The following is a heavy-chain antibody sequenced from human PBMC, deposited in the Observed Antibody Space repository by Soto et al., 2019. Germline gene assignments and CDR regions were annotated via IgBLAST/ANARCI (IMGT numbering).Heavy chain of an antibody. J-gene: IGHJ4*02. CDR2: ISGSGDSI. CDR3: STWRQMGY. Sequence: EVQVLESGGDLVQPGGSLRLSCAASGFTFSNYAMTWVRQAPGKGLEWVSTISGSGDSIYYADSVKGRFTISRDNSKNTLHLQMISLGAAAWAVYYCSTWRQMGYWGQGTLVIVSS. V-gene: IGHV3-23*01. CDR1: GFTFSNYA.